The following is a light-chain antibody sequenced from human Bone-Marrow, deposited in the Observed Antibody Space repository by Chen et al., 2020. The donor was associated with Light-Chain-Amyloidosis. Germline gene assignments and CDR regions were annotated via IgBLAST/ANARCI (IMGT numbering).Light chain of an antibody. J-gene: IGLJ1*01. CDR1: SSDVGGNNH. CDR3: SSYTSTNTLV. Sequence: SSLPHPASFSGSPGHSITISFSGTSSDVGGNNHVSWYQQHPDKAPKLMIYEVTNRPSWVHDRFSGSKSDNTASLTISGLQTEDEDDYFCSSYTSTNTLVFGSGTRVTVL. V-gene: IGLV2-14*01. CDR2: EVT.